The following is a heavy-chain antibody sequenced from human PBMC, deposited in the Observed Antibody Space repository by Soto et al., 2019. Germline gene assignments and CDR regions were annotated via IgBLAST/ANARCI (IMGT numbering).Heavy chain of an antibody. V-gene: IGHV2-5*02. CDR3: AHRPNHRYYFDF. J-gene: IGHJ4*02. Sequence: QITLKESGPPLVKPTHTLTLTCTFSGFSLSTSGVAVGWIRQPPGKALEGVALIYWDDNKRYSPSLSTRISIIKHPSKNQVVLTTTNMDPVDTATYCCAHRPNHRYYFDFWGQGTQVTVSS. CDR2: IYWDDNK. CDR1: GFSLSTSGVA.